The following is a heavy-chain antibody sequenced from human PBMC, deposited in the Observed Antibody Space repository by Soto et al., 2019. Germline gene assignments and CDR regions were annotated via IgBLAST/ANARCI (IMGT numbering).Heavy chain of an antibody. Sequence: EVQLVESGGGLVKPGGSLRLSCAASGFTFSNAWMSWVRQAPGKGLQWVGRIKSKTDGGTTDYAAPVKGRFTISRDDSKNTLYLQMNSLKTEDTAVYYCTTGPTDDAFDIWGQGTMVTVSS. D-gene: IGHD4-17*01. V-gene: IGHV3-15*01. CDR2: IKSKTDGGTT. CDR1: GFTFSNAW. J-gene: IGHJ3*02. CDR3: TTGPTDDAFDI.